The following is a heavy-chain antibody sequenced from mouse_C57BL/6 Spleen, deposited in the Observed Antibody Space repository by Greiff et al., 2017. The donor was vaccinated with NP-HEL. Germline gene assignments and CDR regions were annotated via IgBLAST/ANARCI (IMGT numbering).Heavy chain of an antibody. V-gene: IGHV1-69*01. CDR3: ARGDGYYRFAY. J-gene: IGHJ3*01. Sequence: QVQLQQSGAELVMPGASVKLSCKASGYTFTSYWMHWVKQRPGQGLEWIGEIDPSDSYTNYNQKFKGKSTLTVDKSSSTAYMQLSSLTSEDSAVYYCARGDGYYRFAYWGQGTLVTVSA. CDR1: GYTFTSYW. CDR2: IDPSDSYT. D-gene: IGHD2-3*01.